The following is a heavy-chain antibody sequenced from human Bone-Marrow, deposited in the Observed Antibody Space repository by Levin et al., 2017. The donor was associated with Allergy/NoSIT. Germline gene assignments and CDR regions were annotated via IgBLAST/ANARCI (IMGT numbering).Heavy chain of an antibody. Sequence: LRLSCTVSGGSINSGDYFWSWIRQPPGKGLEWIGYIYYSRSTYYSPSLKSRLTISVDTSKNQFSLKLNSVTAADTAVYYCARSGSLDTMTGYYFDSWGQGTLVTVSS. CDR2: IYYSRST. D-gene: IGHD5-18*01. J-gene: IGHJ4*02. CDR3: ARSGSLDTMTGYYFDS. CDR1: GGSINSGDYF. V-gene: IGHV4-30-4*01.